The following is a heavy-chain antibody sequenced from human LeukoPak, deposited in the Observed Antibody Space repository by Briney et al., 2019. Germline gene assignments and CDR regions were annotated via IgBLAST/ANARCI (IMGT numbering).Heavy chain of an antibody. CDR3: ARDPRWNFDY. CDR1: GFTFSASW. D-gene: IGHD3-16*02. Sequence: PGGSLRLSCEASGFTFSASWVIWVRQVPGKGLEWVAKINPDGSGKSYVESVKGRFTISRDNAKNSLYLQMNSLRVEDTAVYYCARDPRWNFDYWGQGTLVTVSS. J-gene: IGHJ4*02. CDR2: INPDGSGK. V-gene: IGHV3-7*04.